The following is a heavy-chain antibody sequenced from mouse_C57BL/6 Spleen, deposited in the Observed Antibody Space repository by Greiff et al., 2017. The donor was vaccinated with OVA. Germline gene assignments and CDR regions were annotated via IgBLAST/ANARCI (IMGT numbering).Heavy chain of an antibody. CDR1: GYTFTSYT. D-gene: IGHD2-2*01. V-gene: IGHV1-4*01. CDR2: INPSSGYT. J-gene: IGHJ2*01. Sequence: VQLQQSGAELARPGASVKMSCKASGYTFTSYTMHRVKQRPGQGLEWIGYINPSSGYTKYNQKFKDKATLTADKSSSTAYMQLSSLTSEDSAVYYCARGMVTTRGYWGQGTTLTVSS. CDR3: ARGMVTTRGY.